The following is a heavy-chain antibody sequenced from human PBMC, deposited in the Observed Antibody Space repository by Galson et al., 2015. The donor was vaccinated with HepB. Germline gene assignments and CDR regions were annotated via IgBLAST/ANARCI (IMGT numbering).Heavy chain of an antibody. CDR2: IIPIFGTA. CDR1: GGTFSSYA. CDR3: ARANQLLHPDDY. V-gene: IGHV1-69*13. Sequence: SVKVSCKASGGTFSSYAISWVRQAPGQGLEWMGGIIPIFGTANYAQKFQGRVTITADESTSTAYMELSSLRSEDTAVYYCARANQLLHPDDYWGQGTLVTVSS. D-gene: IGHD2-2*01. J-gene: IGHJ4*02.